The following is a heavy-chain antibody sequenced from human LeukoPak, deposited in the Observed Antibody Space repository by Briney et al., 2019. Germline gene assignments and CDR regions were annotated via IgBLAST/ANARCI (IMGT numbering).Heavy chain of an antibody. CDR3: AKEGVAYNNHGMDV. J-gene: IGHJ6*02. V-gene: IGHV1-2*02. CDR2: INPKSGTT. Sequence: GASVKVSCTASGYTFTGSFVSWVRQAPGQGRKWMGWINPKSGTTNYAQSFQGRVTMTRDTSISTAYLELTKLSSDDTAVYYCAKEGVAYNNHGMDVWGLGTTVTVSS. D-gene: IGHD1-1*01. CDR1: GYTFTGSF.